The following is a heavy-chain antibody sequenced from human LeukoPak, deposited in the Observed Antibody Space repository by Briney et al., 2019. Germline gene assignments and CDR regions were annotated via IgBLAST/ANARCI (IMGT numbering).Heavy chain of an antibody. CDR1: GFSLSTSGMR. Sequence: SGPALVKPTQTLTLTCTFSGFSLSTSGMRVSWIRQPPGKALEWLARIDWDDDKFYSTSLKTRLTISKDTSKNQVVLTMTNMDPVDTATYNCARTPKAISYYFDYWGQGTLVTVSS. CDR2: IDWDDDK. J-gene: IGHJ4*02. V-gene: IGHV2-70*04. D-gene: IGHD3-3*01. CDR3: ARTPKAISYYFDY.